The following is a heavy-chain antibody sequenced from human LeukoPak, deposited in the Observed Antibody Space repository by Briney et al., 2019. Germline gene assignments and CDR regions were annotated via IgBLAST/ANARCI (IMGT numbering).Heavy chain of an antibody. CDR2: INHSGTT. D-gene: IGHD6-6*01. Sequence: SETLSLTCAVYGGSFSGYYWSWIRQPPGKGLEWIGEINHSGTTNYNPSLKSRVTISVDTSKNQFSLKLSSVTAADTAVYYCARHRLYSSSSDYWGQGTLVTVPS. CDR1: GGSFSGYY. J-gene: IGHJ4*02. V-gene: IGHV4-34*01. CDR3: ARHRLYSSSSDY.